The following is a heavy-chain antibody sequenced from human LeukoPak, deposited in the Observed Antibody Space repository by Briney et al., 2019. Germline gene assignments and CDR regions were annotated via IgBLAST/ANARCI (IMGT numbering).Heavy chain of an antibody. CDR3: ARDDYYDRSGYPGY. V-gene: IGHV3-33*01. D-gene: IGHD3-22*01. Sequence: PGGSLRLSCVASGFIFSNYGMHWVRQAPGKGLEWVAVIWYDGSNKYYADSVKGRFTISRDNSKNTVYLQMNSLRVEDTAIYYCARDDYYDRSGYPGYWGQGPLVTVSS. CDR1: GFIFSNYG. J-gene: IGHJ4*02. CDR2: IWYDGSNK.